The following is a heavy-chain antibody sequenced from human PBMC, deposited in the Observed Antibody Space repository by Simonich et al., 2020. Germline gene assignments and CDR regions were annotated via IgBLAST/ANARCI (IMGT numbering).Heavy chain of an antibody. V-gene: IGHV3-23*01. D-gene: IGHD3-22*01. CDR3: AKDLGERITMIVVVIDAFDI. J-gene: IGHJ3*02. Sequence: GGGLVQPGGSLRLSCAASGFTFSSYAMSWVRQAPGKGLEWVSAISGRGGSTYYADSVKGRFTISRDNSKNTLYLQRNSLRAEDTAGYYCAKDLGERITMIVVVIDAFDIWGQGTMVTVSS. CDR2: ISGRGGST. CDR1: GFTFSSYA.